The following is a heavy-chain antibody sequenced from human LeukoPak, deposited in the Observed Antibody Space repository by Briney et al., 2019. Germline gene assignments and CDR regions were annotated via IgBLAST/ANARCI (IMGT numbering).Heavy chain of an antibody. Sequence: GGSLRLSCAASGFTFSSYEMNWVRQAPGKGLEWVSYISSSGGTTYYADSVKGRFTISRDNSKNTLYLQMNSLRAEDTAVYYCAKDRYHSTGYYFDYWGQGTLVTVSS. D-gene: IGHD3-22*01. J-gene: IGHJ4*02. V-gene: IGHV3-48*03. CDR3: AKDRYHSTGYYFDY. CDR2: ISSSGGTT. CDR1: GFTFSSYE.